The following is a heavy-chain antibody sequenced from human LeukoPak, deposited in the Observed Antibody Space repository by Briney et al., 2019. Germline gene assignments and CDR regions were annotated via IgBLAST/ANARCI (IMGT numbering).Heavy chain of an antibody. V-gene: IGHV4-30-4*01. CDR1: GGSLSSGDYC. CDR2: IYYSGST. D-gene: IGHD3-3*01. J-gene: IGHJ3*02. Sequence: PSQTLSLTCTVSGGSLSSGDYCWSWIRQPPGKGLEWIGYIYYSGSTFYNPSLKSRVTISVDTSKNQFSLMLSSVTAADTAVYYCARGPTSFFGFDIWGQGTMVTVSS. CDR3: ARGPTSFFGFDI.